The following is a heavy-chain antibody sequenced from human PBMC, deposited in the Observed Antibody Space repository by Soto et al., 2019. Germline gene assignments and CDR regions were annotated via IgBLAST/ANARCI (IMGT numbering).Heavy chain of an antibody. Sequence: ETLSLTCTVSGGSISSYYWSWIRQPPGKGLEWIGYIYYSGSTNYNPSLKSRVTISVDTSKNQFSLKLSSVTAADTAVYYCARGSDDFWSGYYRPAYNWFDPWGQGTLVTVSS. V-gene: IGHV4-59*12. CDR1: GGSISSYY. J-gene: IGHJ5*02. CDR3: ARGSDDFWSGYYRPAYNWFDP. CDR2: IYYSGST. D-gene: IGHD3-3*01.